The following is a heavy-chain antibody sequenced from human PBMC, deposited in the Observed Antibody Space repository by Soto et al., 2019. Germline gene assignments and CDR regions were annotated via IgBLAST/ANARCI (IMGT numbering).Heavy chain of an antibody. J-gene: IGHJ4*01. Sequence: PGGSLRLSCATSGFSFGTYAMHWVRQAPGKGLEWVAVIYYDGSNRYYGDAVKGRFTISRDNSKSTLYLQMSSLRAEDTAIYYCARAFCTNGVCYYFFDDWGHGTLVTVSS. CDR3: ARAFCTNGVCYYFFDD. CDR1: GFSFGTYA. V-gene: IGHV3-33*01. D-gene: IGHD2-8*01. CDR2: IYYDGSNR.